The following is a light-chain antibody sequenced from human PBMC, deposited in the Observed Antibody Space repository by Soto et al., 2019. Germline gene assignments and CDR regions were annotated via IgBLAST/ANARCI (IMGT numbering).Light chain of an antibody. Sequence: QSALTQPASVSGSPGQSITISCTGTSSDVGGYNYVSWYQQHPGKAPKLMIYEVSNRPSGVSNRFSGSKSGNTASLTISGLQAEDEADYYCSSYTSSCTPVVFGGGTKVTVL. CDR3: SSYTSSCTPVV. CDR1: SSDVGGYNY. V-gene: IGLV2-14*01. CDR2: EVS. J-gene: IGLJ2*01.